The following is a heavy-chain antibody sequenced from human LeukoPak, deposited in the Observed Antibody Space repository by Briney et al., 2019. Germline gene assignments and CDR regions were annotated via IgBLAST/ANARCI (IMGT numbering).Heavy chain of an antibody. Sequence: SETLSLTCSVYGGSFSGYYWSWIRQPPGKRLGWIGEINYSGRTNYKPSLKSRVTISVDTSKNQFSLKLRSVSAPDTPVSYCARGPPGYSSSPSTTRLCPCGQRRLVSVSS. V-gene: IGHV4-34*01. CDR2: INYSGRT. J-gene: IGHJ5*02. D-gene: IGHD6-13*01. CDR1: GGSFSGYY. CDR3: ARGPPGYSSSPSTTRLCP.